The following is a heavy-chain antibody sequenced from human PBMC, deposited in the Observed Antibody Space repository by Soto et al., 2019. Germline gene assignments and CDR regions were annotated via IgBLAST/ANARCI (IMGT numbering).Heavy chain of an antibody. CDR2: NSDYNGNT. J-gene: IGHJ6*02. CDR3: ARDVYYGSGSYGMDV. CDR1: GYTFNNYG. D-gene: IGHD3-10*01. Sequence: QVQLVQSGAEVKKPGASVKVSCKTSGYTFNNYGISWVRQAPGQGLEWMGWNSDYNGNTKYPQKFQGRVTMTKDLSTKTFYMVLTSLRSDATAVYYCARDVYYGSGSYGMDVWGRGTTVSVSS. V-gene: IGHV1-18*01.